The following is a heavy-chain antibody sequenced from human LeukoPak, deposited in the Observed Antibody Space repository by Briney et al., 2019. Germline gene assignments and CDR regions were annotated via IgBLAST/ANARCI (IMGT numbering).Heavy chain of an antibody. CDR1: GYIFTDYY. Sequence: ASVKVSCKASGYIFTDYYIHWVRQAPGQGHEWMGRINPNSGGTNFAQKFQARVTMTSGTSISTAYMEVSGLKSDDTAVYYCARARYCYTTSCPLDYWGQGTLVTVSS. CDR3: ARARYCYTTSCPLDY. V-gene: IGHV1-2*06. D-gene: IGHD2-2*01. CDR2: INPNSGGT. J-gene: IGHJ4*02.